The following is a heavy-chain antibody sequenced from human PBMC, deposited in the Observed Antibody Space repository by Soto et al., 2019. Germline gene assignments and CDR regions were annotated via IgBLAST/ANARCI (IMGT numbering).Heavy chain of an antibody. D-gene: IGHD6-19*01. J-gene: IGHJ6*02. CDR3: ARVVAVAGTVGYYYYGMDA. CDR1: GYTFTSYG. V-gene: IGHV1-18*04. CDR2: ISAYNGNT. Sequence: GASVKVSCKASGYTFTSYGISWVRQAPGQGLEWMGWISAYNGNTNYAQKLQGRVTMTTDTSTSTAYMELRSLRSDDTAVYYCARVVAVAGTVGYYYYGMDAWGQGTTVTVSS.